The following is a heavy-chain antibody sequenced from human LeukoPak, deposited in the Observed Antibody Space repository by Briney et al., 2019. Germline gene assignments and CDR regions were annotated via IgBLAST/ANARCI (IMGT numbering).Heavy chain of an antibody. CDR3: ARVEKVQLWLKTHYYMDV. J-gene: IGHJ6*03. D-gene: IGHD5-18*01. Sequence: GASVKVSCKASGYTFTSYDINWVRQATGQGLEWMGWMNPNSGNTGYAQKFQGRVTITRNTSISTAYMELSSLRSEDTAVYYCARVEKVQLWLKTHYYMDVWGKGTTVTVSS. CDR1: GYTFTSYD. V-gene: IGHV1-8*03. CDR2: MNPNSGNT.